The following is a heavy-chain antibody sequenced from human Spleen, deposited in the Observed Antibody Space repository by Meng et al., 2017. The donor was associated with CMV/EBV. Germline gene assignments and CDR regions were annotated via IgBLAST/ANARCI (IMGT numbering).Heavy chain of an antibody. D-gene: IGHD3-10*01. CDR1: GDSVSSNSAT. CDR2: TYYRSKWYN. CDR3: TRDTRDSLGVFFL. V-gene: IGHV6-1*01. Sequence: SETLSLTCAIFGDSVSSNSATWNWIRQTPSRGLEWLGRTYYRSKWYNDYAPFVKSRITIYADTSKNQVSLQLNSVTPEDTAMYYCTRDTRDSLGVFFLWGQGAPVTVSS. J-gene: IGHJ4*02.